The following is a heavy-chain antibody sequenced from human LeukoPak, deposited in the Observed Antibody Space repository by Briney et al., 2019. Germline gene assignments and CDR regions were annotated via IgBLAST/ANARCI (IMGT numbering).Heavy chain of an antibody. CDR1: GFTFSSYA. J-gene: IGHJ4*02. Sequence: GGSLRLSCAASGFTFSSYAMSWVRQAPGKGLEWVSSISISGSTIYYADSVKGRFTISRDNAKNSLYLQMNSLRAEDTALYYCAKSADYVWGSYRLSYFDYWGQGTLVTVSS. CDR3: AKSADYVWGSYRLSYFDY. V-gene: IGHV3-48*04. CDR2: ISISGSTI. D-gene: IGHD3-16*02.